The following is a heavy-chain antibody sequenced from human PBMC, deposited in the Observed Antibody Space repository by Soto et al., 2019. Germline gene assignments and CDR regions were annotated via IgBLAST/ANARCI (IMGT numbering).Heavy chain of an antibody. CDR1: GFTFSSYG. CDR2: ISDDGSNK. V-gene: IGHV3-30*18. CDR3: AQFMVRYYGSGSYYRVGDY. J-gene: IGHJ4*02. Sequence: QVQLVESGGGVVQPGRSLRLSCAASGFTFSSYGMHWVRQAPGKGLEWVAVISDDGSNKYYADAVKGRFTISRDNSKNTLYLQMTRLRAADTAVYDCAQFMVRYYGSGSYYRVGDYCGQGSLVTVS. D-gene: IGHD3-10*01.